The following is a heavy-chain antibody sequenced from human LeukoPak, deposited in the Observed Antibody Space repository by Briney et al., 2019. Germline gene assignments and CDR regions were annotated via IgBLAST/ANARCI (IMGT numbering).Heavy chain of an antibody. Sequence: GGSLRLSCAASGFSFGTYWMSWVRQAPGKGLEWVATIRQDGSENHYVDSVEGRFTVSRDNAKNSLYLQMNSLRAEDTAVYYCAKDCWAVAGVHDYWGQGTLVTVSS. J-gene: IGHJ4*02. CDR2: IRQDGSEN. CDR1: GFSFGTYW. CDR3: AKDCWAVAGVHDY. D-gene: IGHD6-19*01. V-gene: IGHV3-7*01.